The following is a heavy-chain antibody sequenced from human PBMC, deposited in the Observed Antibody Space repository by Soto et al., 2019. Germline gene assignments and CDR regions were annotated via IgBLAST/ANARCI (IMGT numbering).Heavy chain of an antibody. CDR3: ARQFAGGEQWLGELTGYYYYYYMDV. CDR2: IYYSGST. V-gene: IGHV4-59*08. Sequence: SETLSLTCTVSGGSISSYYWSWIRQPPGKGLEWIGYIYYSGSTNYNPSLKSRVTISVDTSKNQFSLKLSSVTAADTAVYYCARQFAGGEQWLGELTGYYYYYYMDVWGKGTTVTVSS. D-gene: IGHD6-19*01. CDR1: GGSISSYY. J-gene: IGHJ6*03.